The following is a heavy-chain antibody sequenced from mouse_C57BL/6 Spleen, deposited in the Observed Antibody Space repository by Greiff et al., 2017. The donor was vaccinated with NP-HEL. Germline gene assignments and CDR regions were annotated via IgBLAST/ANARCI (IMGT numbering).Heavy chain of an antibody. D-gene: IGHD1-1*01. CDR2: IWGVGST. CDR1: GFSLTSYG. CDR3: ASEGHYGSSYGFAY. J-gene: IGHJ3*01. V-gene: IGHV2-6*01. Sequence: VKLVESGPGLVAPSQSLSITCTVSGFSLTSYGVDWVRQSPGKGLEWLGVIWGVGSTNYNSALKSRLSISKDNSKSQVFLKMNSLQTDDTAMYYCASEGHYGSSYGFAYWGQGTLVTVSA.